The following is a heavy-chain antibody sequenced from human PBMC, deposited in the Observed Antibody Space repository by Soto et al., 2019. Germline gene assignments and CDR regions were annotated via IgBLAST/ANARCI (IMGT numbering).Heavy chain of an antibody. Sequence: GGSLRLSCAASGFTFSSYGMHWVRQAPGKGLEWVAVISYDGSNKYYADSVKGRFTISRDNSKNTLYLQMNSLRAEDTAVYYCAKDRSTSGWVVYYYYGMDVWGQGTTVTVSS. CDR3: AKDRSTSGWVVYYYYGMDV. CDR1: GFTFSSYG. D-gene: IGHD6-19*01. V-gene: IGHV3-30*18. J-gene: IGHJ6*02. CDR2: ISYDGSNK.